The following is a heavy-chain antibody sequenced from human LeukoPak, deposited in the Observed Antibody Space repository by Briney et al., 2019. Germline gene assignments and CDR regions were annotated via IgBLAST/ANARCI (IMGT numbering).Heavy chain of an antibody. D-gene: IGHD3-10*01. CDR1: GYTFTSYY. CDR2: IIPIFGTA. V-gene: IGHV1-69*13. J-gene: IGHJ3*02. CDR3: ARGMVQGVMSGDAFDI. Sequence: ASVKVSCKASGYTFTSYYMHWVRQAPGQGLEWMGGIIPIFGTANYAQKFQGRVTITADESTSTAYMELSSLRSEDTAVYYCARGMVQGVMSGDAFDIWGQGTMVTVSS.